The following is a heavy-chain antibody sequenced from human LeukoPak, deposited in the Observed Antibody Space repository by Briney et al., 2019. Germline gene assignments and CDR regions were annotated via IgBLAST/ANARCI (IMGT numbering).Heavy chain of an antibody. CDR1: GFTFSDYY. J-gene: IGHJ4*02. D-gene: IGHD6-13*01. CDR3: AREREITDSSSWYDY. V-gene: IGHV3-11*01. Sequence: GSLRLSCAASGFTFSDYYMSWIRQAPGKGLEWVSYISSSGSTIYYADSVKGRFTISRDNAKNSLYLQMNSLRAEDTAVYYCAREREITDSSSWYDYWGQGTLVTVSS. CDR2: ISSSGSTI.